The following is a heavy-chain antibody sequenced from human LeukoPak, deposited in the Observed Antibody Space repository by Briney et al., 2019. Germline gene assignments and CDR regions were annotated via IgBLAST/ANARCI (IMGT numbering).Heavy chain of an antibody. CDR3: ARDRKGRTYGDPYWFFDL. Sequence: GGSLRLSCAASGFTFSSYAMHWVRQAPGKGLEWVAVISYDGSNKYYADSVKGRFTISRDNSKNTLYLQMNSLRAEDTAVYYCARDRKGRTYGDPYWFFDLWGRGTLVSVSS. J-gene: IGHJ2*01. CDR1: GFTFSSYA. CDR2: ISYDGSNK. V-gene: IGHV3-30-3*01. D-gene: IGHD4-17*01.